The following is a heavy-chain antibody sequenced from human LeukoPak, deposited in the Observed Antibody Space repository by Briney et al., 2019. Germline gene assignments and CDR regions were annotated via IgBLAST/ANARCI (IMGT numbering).Heavy chain of an antibody. V-gene: IGHV4-59*01. CDR2: IYYSGST. CDR1: GGSISSYY. J-gene: IGHJ4*02. Sequence: SDTLSLTCTVSGGSISSYYWSWIRQPPGKGLEWIGYIYYSGSTNYNPSLKSRVTISVDTSKNQFSLKLSSVTAADTAVYYCARAEMATILFDYWGQGTLVTVSS. D-gene: IGHD5-24*01. CDR3: ARAEMATILFDY.